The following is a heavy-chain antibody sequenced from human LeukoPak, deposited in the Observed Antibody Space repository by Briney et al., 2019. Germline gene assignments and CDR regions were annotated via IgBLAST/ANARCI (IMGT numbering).Heavy chain of an antibody. CDR3: ARGTTVVEAYGMDV. V-gene: IGHV1-69*04. CDR1: GGTFSSYA. J-gene: IGHJ6*02. CDR2: IIPIFGIA. D-gene: IGHD4-23*01. Sequence: ASVKVSCMASGGTFSSYAISWVRQAPGQGLEWMGRIIPIFGIANYAQKFQGRVTITADKSTSTAYMELSSLRPEDTAVYYCARGTTVVEAYGMDVWGQGTTVTVSS.